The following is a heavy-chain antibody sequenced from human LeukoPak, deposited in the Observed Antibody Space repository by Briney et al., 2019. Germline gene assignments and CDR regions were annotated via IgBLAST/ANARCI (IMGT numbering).Heavy chain of an antibody. J-gene: IGHJ4*02. CDR2: IRYDGSNK. CDR3: AKGGDGYNLSADY. D-gene: IGHD5-24*01. V-gene: IGHV3-30*02. Sequence: QTGGSLRLSCAASGFTFSSYGMHWVRQAPGKGLEWVAFIRYDGSNKYYADSVKGRFTISRDNSKNTLYLQMNSLRAEDTAVYYCAKGGDGYNLSADYWGQGTLVTVSS. CDR1: GFTFSSYG.